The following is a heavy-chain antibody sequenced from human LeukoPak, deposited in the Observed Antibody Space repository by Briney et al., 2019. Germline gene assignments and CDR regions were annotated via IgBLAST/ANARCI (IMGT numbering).Heavy chain of an antibody. D-gene: IGHD1-26*01. Sequence: GASVKVSCKASGYTFTTYYMHWVRQAPGQGPEWMGIINPSGGSTGYAQKFQGRVTMTRDASTNTVYMELSSLRSEDTAVYYCARDLSGSPRNQYDYWGQGTLVTVSS. CDR1: GYTFTTYY. V-gene: IGHV1-46*01. CDR3: ARDLSGSPRNQYDY. CDR2: INPSGGST. J-gene: IGHJ4*02.